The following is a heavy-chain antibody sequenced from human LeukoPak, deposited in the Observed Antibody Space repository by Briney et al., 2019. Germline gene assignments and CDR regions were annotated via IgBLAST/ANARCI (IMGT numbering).Heavy chain of an antibody. CDR1: GGSISSNLHY. V-gene: IGHV4-39*07. CDR2: LLYTGNT. Sequence: SETLSLTCTVAGGSISSNLHYWDWIRQAPGKGLEWIGSLLYTGNTWYNPSLKSRVTISVDTSKNQFSLKLSSVTAADTAMYYCARGGSGYANTWFDPWGQGTLVTVSS. J-gene: IGHJ5*02. CDR3: ARGGSGYANTWFDP. D-gene: IGHD5-12*01.